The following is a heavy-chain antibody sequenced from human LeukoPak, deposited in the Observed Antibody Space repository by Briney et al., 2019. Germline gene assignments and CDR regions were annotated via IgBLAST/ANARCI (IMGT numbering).Heavy chain of an antibody. J-gene: IGHJ4*02. Sequence: ASVKVSCKASGYTFTGYYMHWVRQAPGQGLESMGWINPNSGGTNYAQKFQGRVTMTRDTSISTAYMELSRLRSDDTAVYYCARDRGGSYSVFDYWGQGTLVTVSS. V-gene: IGHV1-2*02. D-gene: IGHD1-26*01. CDR1: GYTFTGYY. CDR2: INPNSGGT. CDR3: ARDRGGSYSVFDY.